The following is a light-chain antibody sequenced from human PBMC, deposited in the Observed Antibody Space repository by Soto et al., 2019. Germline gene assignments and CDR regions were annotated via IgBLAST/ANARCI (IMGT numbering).Light chain of an antibody. CDR3: SAYAGSNNFV. J-gene: IGLJ1*01. V-gene: IGLV1-44*01. CDR2: SNS. CDR1: SSNIGGNS. Sequence: QSVLTHPPSASGTPGQRVTISCSGSSSNIGGNSVSWYQQFPQTAPKLLIYSNSQRPSGVPDRFSGSKSGNTASLTVSGLQTEDEADYYCSAYAGSNNFVFGSGTKVTV.